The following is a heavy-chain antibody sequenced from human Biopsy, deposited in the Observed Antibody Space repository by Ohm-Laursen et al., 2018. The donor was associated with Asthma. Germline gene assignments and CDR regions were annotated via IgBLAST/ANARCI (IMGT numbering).Heavy chain of an antibody. V-gene: IGHV1-69*13. CDR1: GGTFNTYV. Sequence: SSVKVSCKSLGGTFNTYVIGWVRQAPGQGLEWMGWSNAVFGTTNYPQKFQGRVTITADDSTSTVYMELSSLRSEDTAVYYCARKAGSCISRTCYSLDFWGQGTLVTVSS. J-gene: IGHJ4*02. CDR3: ARKAGSCISRTCYSLDF. D-gene: IGHD2-2*01. CDR2: SNAVFGTT.